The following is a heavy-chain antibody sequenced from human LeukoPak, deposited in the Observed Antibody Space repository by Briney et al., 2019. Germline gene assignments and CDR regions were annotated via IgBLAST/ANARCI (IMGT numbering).Heavy chain of an antibody. CDR1: GYTFTSYA. CDR2: INAGNGNT. D-gene: IGHD3-16*02. V-gene: IGHV1-3*01. CDR3: ARSPSYDYVWGSYPYFDY. J-gene: IGHJ4*02. Sequence: ASVKVSCKASGYTFTSYAMHWVRQAPGQRLEWMGWINAGNGNTKYSQKFQGRVTITRDTSASTAYMELSSLRSEDTAVYYCARSPSYDYVWGSYPYFDYWGQGTLVTVSS.